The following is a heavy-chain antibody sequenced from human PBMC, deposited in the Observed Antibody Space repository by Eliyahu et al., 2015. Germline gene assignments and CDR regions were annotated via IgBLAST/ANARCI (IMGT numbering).Heavy chain of an antibody. CDR1: GGSISSSIYY. Sequence: QLQLQESGPGLVKPSETLSLTCTVSGGSISSSIYYWGWIRQPPGKGLEWIGSIYYSGPTHYNPSLKSRVTISVDTSKNQFSLKLSSVTAADTAVYYCARPSGSYLGSAFDIWGQGTMVTVSS. D-gene: IGHD1-26*01. V-gene: IGHV4-39*01. CDR2: IYYSGPT. J-gene: IGHJ3*02. CDR3: ARPSGSYLGSAFDI.